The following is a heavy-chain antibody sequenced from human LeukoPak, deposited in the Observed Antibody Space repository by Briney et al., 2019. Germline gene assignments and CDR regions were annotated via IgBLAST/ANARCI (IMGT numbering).Heavy chain of an antibody. CDR2: INHSGST. Sequence: SETLSLTCAVYGGSFSGYDWSWIRQPPGKGLEWIGEINHSGSTNYYPSLKRRVTISVDTSKNQFSLKLSSVTAADTAVYYCARGRGSSSKGLGGYWGQGTLVTVSS. J-gene: IGHJ4*02. CDR3: ARGRGSSSKGLGGY. V-gene: IGHV4-34*01. D-gene: IGHD6-6*01. CDR1: GGSFSGYD.